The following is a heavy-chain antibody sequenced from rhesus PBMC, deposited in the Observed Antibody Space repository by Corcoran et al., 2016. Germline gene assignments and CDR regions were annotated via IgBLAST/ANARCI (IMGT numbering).Heavy chain of an antibody. CDR3: ARDTYYGLDS. CDR2: IYGSGSST. CDR1: GGSISSSY. Sequence: QLQLQESGPGLVKPSETLSVTCAVSGGSISSSYWSWIRQPPGKGLEWIGYIYGSGSSTNYNPSLKSRVTLSVDTSKNQFSLKLSSVTAADTAVYYCARDTYYGLDSWGQGVVVTVSS. J-gene: IGHJ6*01. V-gene: IGHV4-169*02.